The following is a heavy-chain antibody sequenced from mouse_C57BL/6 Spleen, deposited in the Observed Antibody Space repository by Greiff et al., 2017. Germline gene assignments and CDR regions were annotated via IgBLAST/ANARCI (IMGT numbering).Heavy chain of an antibody. Sequence: EVQLQQSGPELVKPGASVKMSCKASGYTFTDYNMHWVKQSHGKSLEWIGYINPNNGGTSYNQKFKGKATLTVNKSSSTAYMELRSLTSEDSAVYYCARQANWDVGGDFDYWGQGTTLTVSS. J-gene: IGHJ2*01. CDR3: ARQANWDVGGDFDY. D-gene: IGHD4-1*01. CDR2: INPNNGGT. V-gene: IGHV1-22*01. CDR1: GYTFTDYN.